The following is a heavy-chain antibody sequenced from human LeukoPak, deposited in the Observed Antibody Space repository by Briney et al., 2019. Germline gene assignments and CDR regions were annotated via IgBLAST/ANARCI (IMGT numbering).Heavy chain of an antibody. CDR3: ARSIRDPGEI. CDR2: IYNDGRT. CDR1: GFTVTSNY. V-gene: IGHV3-66*01. Sequence: GGSLRLSCAASGFTVTSNYMSWVRQAPGKGLEWVSVIYNDGRTYYADSVKGRFTISRDNSKNTLYLQMNSLRAEDTALYFCARSIRDPGEIWGQGTPVTVSS. J-gene: IGHJ4*02. D-gene: IGHD7-27*01.